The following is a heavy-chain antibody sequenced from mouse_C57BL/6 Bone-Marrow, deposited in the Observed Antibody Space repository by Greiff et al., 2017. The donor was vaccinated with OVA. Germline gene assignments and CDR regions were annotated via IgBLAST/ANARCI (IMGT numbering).Heavy chain of an antibody. CDR3: ARVAY. CDR1: GFTFSSYA. Sequence: EVNLVESGGGLVKPGGSLKLSCAASGFTFSSYAMSWVRQTPEQRLEWVATISDGGSYTYYPDNVKGRFTISRDNAKNNLYLQMSHLKSEDTAMYYCARVAYWGQGTLVTVSA. V-gene: IGHV5-4*03. J-gene: IGHJ3*01. CDR2: ISDGGSYT.